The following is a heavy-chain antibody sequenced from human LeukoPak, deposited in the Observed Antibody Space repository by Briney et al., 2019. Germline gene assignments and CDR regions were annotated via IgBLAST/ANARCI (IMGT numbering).Heavy chain of an antibody. J-gene: IGHJ4*02. CDR1: GGSISSSNW. CDR3: AREYSSSRYLDY. D-gene: IGHD2-2*01. V-gene: IGHV4-4*02. Sequence: SETLSLTCAVPGGSISSSNWWSWVRQPPGKGLEWIGEIYHSGSTNYNPSLKSRVTISVDKSKNQFSLKLSSVTAADTAVYFCAREYSSSRYLDYWGQGILVTVSS. CDR2: IYHSGST.